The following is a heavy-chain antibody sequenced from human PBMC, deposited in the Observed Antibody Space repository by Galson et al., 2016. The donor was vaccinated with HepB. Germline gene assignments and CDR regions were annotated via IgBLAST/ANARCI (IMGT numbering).Heavy chain of an antibody. Sequence: SVKVSCKASGGIFSSYNMNWVRQAPGQGLEWMGGFIPVFGTASFAQRFQGRVTITADESTSTAYMELRSLRSEDTAIYYCERESRDYDYGLDVWGQGTTVIVSS. CDR2: FIPVFGTA. D-gene: IGHD6-6*01. V-gene: IGHV1-69*13. J-gene: IGHJ6*02. CDR1: GGIFSSYN. CDR3: ERESRDYDYGLDV.